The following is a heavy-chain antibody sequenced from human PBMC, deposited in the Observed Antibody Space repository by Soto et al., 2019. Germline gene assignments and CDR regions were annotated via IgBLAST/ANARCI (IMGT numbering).Heavy chain of an antibody. V-gene: IGHV1-69*01. CDR1: GGTFNTFA. CDR3: GLASKWELLGYFYGMDV. Sequence: QVQLVQSGAEVKKPGSSAKVSCKASGGTFNTFAFTWVRQAPGQGFEWMGGVIPLFNTPDYAQKFQGRVTITADESTSTVYLELSGRSSDDTAVYGCGLASKWELLGYFYGMDVWGQGTTVIVSS. CDR2: VIPLFNTP. D-gene: IGHD1-26*01. J-gene: IGHJ6*02.